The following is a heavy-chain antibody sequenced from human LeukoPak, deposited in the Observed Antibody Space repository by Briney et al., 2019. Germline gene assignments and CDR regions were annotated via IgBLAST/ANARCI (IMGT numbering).Heavy chain of an antibody. D-gene: IGHD1-26*01. J-gene: IGHJ6*03. Sequence: PGGSQRLSCAASGFTFSSYDMHWVRQATGKGLEWVSAIGTAGDTYYPGSVKGRFTISRDNAKNSLYLQINSLRAEDTAVYYCARDPYSGGYGDYYYYYMDVWGKGTTVTISS. CDR3: ARDPYSGGYGDYYYYYMDV. CDR1: GFTFSSYD. CDR2: IGTAGDT. V-gene: IGHV3-13*01.